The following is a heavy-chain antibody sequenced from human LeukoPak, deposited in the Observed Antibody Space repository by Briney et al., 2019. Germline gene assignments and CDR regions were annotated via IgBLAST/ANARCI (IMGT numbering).Heavy chain of an antibody. V-gene: IGHV3-23*01. D-gene: IGHD3-10*01. CDR2: ISPSGDIR. CDR1: GGSISTYY. Sequence: ETLSLTCTVSGGSISTYYWNWVRQAPGKGLEWVSGISPSGDIRYYADSVKGRFTISRDNSKNTLYLEVISLTAEDTAVYYCAKDDAWLRFGEWSQGTLVTVSS. CDR3: AKDDAWLRFGE. J-gene: IGHJ4*02.